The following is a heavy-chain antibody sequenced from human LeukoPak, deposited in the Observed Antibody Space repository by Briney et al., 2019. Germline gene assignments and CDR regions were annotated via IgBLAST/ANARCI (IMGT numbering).Heavy chain of an antibody. V-gene: IGHV3-30*02. CDR1: GFTFSSYG. J-gene: IGHJ3*02. Sequence: QSGGSLRLSCAASGFTFSSYGMHWVRQAPGKGLEWVAFIRYDGSNKYYADSVKGRFTNSRDNSKNTLYLQMNSLRAEDTAVYYCAKVADYYDSSGYLSDAFDIWGQGTMVTVSS. D-gene: IGHD3-22*01. CDR3: AKVADYYDSSGYLSDAFDI. CDR2: IRYDGSNK.